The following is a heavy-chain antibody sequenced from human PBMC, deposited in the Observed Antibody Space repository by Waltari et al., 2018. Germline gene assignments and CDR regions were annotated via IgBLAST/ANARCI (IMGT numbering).Heavy chain of an antibody. CDR2: ILAVGTT. J-gene: IGHJ6*04. CDR1: GDFVGSFY. CDR3: ARAPITAAASHRYYTCFMDV. Sequence: QVQLRESGPGLLRPSETLSLTCTASGDFVGSFYWSWVRKPAGQGLESLGRILAVGTTDSNTFLVSCIASSSGTVKKRFYLHLMSPTAADSVFYYCARAPITAAASHRYYTCFMDVSGKGTSVTISS. D-gene: IGHD3-3*01. V-gene: IGHV4-4*07.